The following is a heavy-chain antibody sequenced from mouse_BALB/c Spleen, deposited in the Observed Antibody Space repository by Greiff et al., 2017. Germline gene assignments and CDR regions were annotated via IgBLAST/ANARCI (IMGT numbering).Heavy chain of an antibody. J-gene: IGHJ1*01. V-gene: IGHV5-17*02. CDR2: ISSGSSTI. CDR3: ARHAAYWYFDV. CDR1: GFTFSSYG. Sequence: EVKLVESGGGLVQPGGSRKLSCAASGFTFSSYGMHWVRQAPEKGLEWVAYISSGSSTIYYADTVKGRFTISRDNPKNTLFLQMTSLRSEDTAMYYCARHAAYWYFDVWGAGTTVTVSS.